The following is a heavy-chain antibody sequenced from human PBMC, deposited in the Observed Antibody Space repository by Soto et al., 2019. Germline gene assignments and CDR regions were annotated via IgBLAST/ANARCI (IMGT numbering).Heavy chain of an antibody. CDR3: ARDPGGILYYSSGMAV. CDR2: ISYDGSNK. J-gene: IGHJ6*02. CDR1: RFTFSSSA. V-gene: IGHV3-30-3*01. D-gene: IGHD3-16*01. Sequence: GGSLRLRRAASRFTFSSSAMPGSCKSPGAGLEWLAVISYDGSNKYYADSVKGRFTISRDNSKNTLYLQMNSLRAEDTAVYFCARDPGGILYYSSGMAVWGQGTTVPVSS.